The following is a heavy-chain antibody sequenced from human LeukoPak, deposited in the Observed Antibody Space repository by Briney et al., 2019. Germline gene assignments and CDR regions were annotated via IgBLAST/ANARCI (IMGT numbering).Heavy chain of an antibody. CDR2: IIPIFGTA. CDR1: GGTFSSYA. Sequence: SVKVSCKASGGTFSSYAISWVLQAPGQGLEWMGGIIPIFGTANYAQKFQGRVTITADESTSTAYMELSSLRSEDTAVYYCAIDMVRGVIIDNWFDPWGQGTLVTVSS. D-gene: IGHD3-10*01. CDR3: AIDMVRGVIIDNWFDP. V-gene: IGHV1-69*13. J-gene: IGHJ5*02.